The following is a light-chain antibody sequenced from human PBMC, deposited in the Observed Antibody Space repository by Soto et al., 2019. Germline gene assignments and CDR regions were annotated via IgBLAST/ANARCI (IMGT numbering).Light chain of an antibody. CDR2: AAS. J-gene: IGKJ1*01. Sequence: EIVLTQSPATLSLSPGERATLSFRASQSVSTNYLAWYRQRPGQAPGPLIYAASSRAPVISDRFSGSGSGTDFTLTICRLEPDDFAVYYCQQYGSVPWTCGQGTTVEIK. V-gene: IGKV3-20*01. CDR1: QSVSTNY. CDR3: QQYGSVPWT.